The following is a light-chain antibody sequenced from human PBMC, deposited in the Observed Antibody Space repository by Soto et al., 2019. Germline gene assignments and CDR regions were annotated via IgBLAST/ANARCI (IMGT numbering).Light chain of an antibody. CDR2: GAS. CDR3: QQYSYSLPYT. J-gene: IGKJ5*01. V-gene: IGKV3-20*01. Sequence: EIVLTQSPGTLSLSRVGRAAPSCMGIQSVAGIYLAWYQQKPGQAPRLLIHGASSRATGIPDRFSGNGSVTDFTLTISRLEPEDFAVYYCQQYSYSLPYTFGQGTRLEIK. CDR1: QSVAGIY.